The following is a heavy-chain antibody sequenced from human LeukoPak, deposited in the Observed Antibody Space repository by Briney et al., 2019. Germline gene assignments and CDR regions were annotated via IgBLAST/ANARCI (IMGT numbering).Heavy chain of an antibody. CDR1: GFTFSTYN. CDR2: IKQDGSEK. V-gene: IGHV3-7*01. Sequence: GGSLRLSCAASGFTFSTYNMNWVRQAPGKGLEWVANIKQDGSEKYYVDSVKGRFTISRDNAKNSLYLQMNSLRAEDTAVYYCARDILTGYYIFDYWGQGTLVTVSS. J-gene: IGHJ4*02. D-gene: IGHD3-9*01. CDR3: ARDILTGYYIFDY.